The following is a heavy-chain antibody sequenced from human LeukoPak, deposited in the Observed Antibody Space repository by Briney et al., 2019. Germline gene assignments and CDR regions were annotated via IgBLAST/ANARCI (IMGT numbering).Heavy chain of an antibody. V-gene: IGHV3-7*01. Sequence: PGGSLRLSCAGSGFTFSSFWMSWVRQAPGKGPEWVANIKQDGRDKNYVDSVKGRFTISRDNSKNALYLQMNSLRAEDTAVYYCAREHEGVLDNWGQGTLVTVSS. CDR2: IKQDGRDK. CDR3: AREHEGVLDN. D-gene: IGHD3-10*01. J-gene: IGHJ4*02. CDR1: GFTFSSFW.